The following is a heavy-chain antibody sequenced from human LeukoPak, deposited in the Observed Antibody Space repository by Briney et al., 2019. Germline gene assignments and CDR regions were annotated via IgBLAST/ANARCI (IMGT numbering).Heavy chain of an antibody. D-gene: IGHD1-26*01. J-gene: IGHJ5*02. Sequence: GGSLRLSCVASGFPLDDYALHWVRQASGKGLEWISLISGDGDNTYYADSVKGRFTISRDNSKNSLYLQMSSLRAEDTALYYCAKGVRSGTYYNCFDPWGEGTLVTVSS. CDR2: ISGDGDNT. CDR1: GFPLDDYA. V-gene: IGHV3-43*02. CDR3: AKGVRSGTYYNCFDP.